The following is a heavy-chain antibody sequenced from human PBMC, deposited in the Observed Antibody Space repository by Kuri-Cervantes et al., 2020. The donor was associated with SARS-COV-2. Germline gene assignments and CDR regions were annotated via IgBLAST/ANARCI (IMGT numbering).Heavy chain of an antibody. CDR1: GGSFSGYY. Sequence: SETLSLTCAVYGGSFSGYYWSWIRQPPGKGLEWIGEINHSGSTNYNPSLKSRVTISVDTSKNQFSLKLSSVTAADTAVYYCARAKMITFGGVIVIRSYYYYMDVWGKGTTVTVSS. V-gene: IGHV4-34*09. CDR2: INHSGST. CDR3: ARAKMITFGGVIVIRSYYYYMDV. D-gene: IGHD3-16*02. J-gene: IGHJ6*03.